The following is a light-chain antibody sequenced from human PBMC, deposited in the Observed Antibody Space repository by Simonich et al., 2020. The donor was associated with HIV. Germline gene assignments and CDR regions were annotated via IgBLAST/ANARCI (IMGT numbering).Light chain of an antibody. CDR3: QQSFSTPWT. CDR1: QSISSY. V-gene: IGKV1-39*01. Sequence: DIQMTQSPSSLSASVGNRVTVSCRASQSISSYLNWYQQKPWKAPKLLIYAASSLQRGVPSRFSGSASGTDFTLTISSLQPEDFATYYCQQSFSTPWTFGQGTTVDIK. CDR2: AAS. J-gene: IGKJ1*01.